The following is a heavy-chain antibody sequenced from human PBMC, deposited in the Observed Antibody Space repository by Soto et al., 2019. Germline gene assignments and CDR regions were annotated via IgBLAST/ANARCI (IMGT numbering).Heavy chain of an antibody. CDR2: IYYSGST. D-gene: IGHD1-1*01. J-gene: IGHJ6*02. Sequence: PSETLSLTCTVSGGSISSYYWSWIRQPPGKGLEWIGYIYYSGSTNYNPSLKSRVTISVDTSKNQLSLKLSSVTAADTAVYYCARAERAHYYYYYGMDVWGQGTTVTVSS. V-gene: IGHV4-59*08. CDR1: GGSISSYY. CDR3: ARAERAHYYYYYGMDV.